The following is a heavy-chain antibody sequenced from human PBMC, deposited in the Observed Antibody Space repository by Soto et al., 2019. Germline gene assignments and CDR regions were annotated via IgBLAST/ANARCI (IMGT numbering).Heavy chain of an antibody. CDR2: ISAYNGDT. CDR3: ARDRGVAPPVAGNTHYYYYMDV. V-gene: IGHV1-18*01. D-gene: IGHD6-19*01. CDR1: GYSFTNYG. J-gene: IGHJ6*03. Sequence: QDQLVKSGGEVKKPGASVKVSCKASGYSFTNYGITWVRQAPGQGFEWMGWISAYNGDTNYAQKLQGRVTMTTDASTSTAYLELRSLRSDDTAVYYCARDRGVAPPVAGNTHYYYYMDVWGKGTTVTVSS.